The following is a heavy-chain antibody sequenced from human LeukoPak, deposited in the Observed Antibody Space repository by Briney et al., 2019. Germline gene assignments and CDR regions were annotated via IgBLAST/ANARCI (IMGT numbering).Heavy chain of an antibody. CDR1: GFTFSSFG. V-gene: IGHV3-21*01. Sequence: GGSLRLSCAASGFTFSSFGMNWVRQAPGKGLEWVSSISGSSTYIYYADSVKGRFTISRDNAKNSLYLQMNSLRAEDTAVYYCARDISATMIAGGWFDPWGQGTLVTVSS. CDR2: ISGSSTYI. J-gene: IGHJ5*02. D-gene: IGHD3-22*01. CDR3: ARDISATMIAGGWFDP.